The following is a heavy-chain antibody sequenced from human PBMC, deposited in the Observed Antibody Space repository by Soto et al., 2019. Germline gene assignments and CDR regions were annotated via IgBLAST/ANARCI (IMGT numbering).Heavy chain of an antibody. Sequence: PSETLSLTCEVSGFSSSNGYYWGWIRQPPGNSLEWIGSIYHSGSTYYNPSLKGRVTLSVDTSKNQFSLKLSSVTAADTAVYYCARRPYGTACTGYFQPRGKPTLVNV. V-gene: IGHV4-38-2*01. CDR3: ARRPYGTACTGYFQP. J-gene: IGHJ4*02. CDR1: GFSSSNGYY. D-gene: IGHD1-1*01. CDR2: IYHSGST.